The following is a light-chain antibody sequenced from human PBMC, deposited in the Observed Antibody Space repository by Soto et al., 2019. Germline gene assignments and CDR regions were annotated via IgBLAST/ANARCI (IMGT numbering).Light chain of an antibody. CDR3: QQRYSTPPT. V-gene: IGKV1-39*01. Sequence: DIQRTQSPSSLCLSVGDTITLTCGASQSISSYLNWYQQKQGKAPKLLIYAASSLQSGVPSRFSGIVSGTDFTLTISSLQKEDVATYYCQQRYSTPPTFGGGTQVDI. CDR2: AAS. J-gene: IGKJ4*01. CDR1: QSISSY.